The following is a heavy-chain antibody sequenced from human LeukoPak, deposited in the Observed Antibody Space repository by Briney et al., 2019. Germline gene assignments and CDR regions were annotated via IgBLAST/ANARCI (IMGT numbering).Heavy chain of an antibody. CDR1: GGSISRGDYY. Sequence: SETLSLTCTVSGGSISRGDYYWSWIRQPPGKGLEWIGYIYHSGSTYYNPSLKSRVTISVDRSKNQFSLKLSSVTAADTAVYYCARAPPSYSSSSPYFDYWGQGTLVTVSS. D-gene: IGHD6-13*01. CDR2: IYHSGST. J-gene: IGHJ4*02. CDR3: ARAPPSYSSSSPYFDY. V-gene: IGHV4-30-2*01.